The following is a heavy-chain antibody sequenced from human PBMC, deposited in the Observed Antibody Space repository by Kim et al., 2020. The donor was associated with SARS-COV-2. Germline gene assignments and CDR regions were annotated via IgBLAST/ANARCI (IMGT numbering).Heavy chain of an antibody. J-gene: IGHJ3*02. CDR3: TTAEGRAVAGVDAFDI. Sequence: PVKGRFPISRDDSKNTLYLEMNSLKAEDTAVYYCTTAEGRAVAGVDAFDIWGQGTMVTVSS. V-gene: IGHV3-15*01. D-gene: IGHD6-19*01.